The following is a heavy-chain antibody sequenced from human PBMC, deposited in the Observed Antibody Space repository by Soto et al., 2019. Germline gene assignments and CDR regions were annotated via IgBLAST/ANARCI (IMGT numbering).Heavy chain of an antibody. Sequence: ASVKVSCKASGGTFSSYTISWVRQAPGQGLEWMGRIIPILGIANYAQKFQGRVTITADKSTSTAYMELSSLRSEDTAVYYCGSRRVGPYGDYEPTGIDYWGQGTLVTVSS. J-gene: IGHJ4*02. CDR1: GGTFSSYT. V-gene: IGHV1-69*02. D-gene: IGHD4-17*01. CDR3: GSRRVGPYGDYEPTGIDY. CDR2: IIPILGIA.